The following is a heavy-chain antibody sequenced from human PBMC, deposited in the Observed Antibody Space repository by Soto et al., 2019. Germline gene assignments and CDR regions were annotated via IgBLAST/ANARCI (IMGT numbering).Heavy chain of an antibody. J-gene: IGHJ4*02. D-gene: IGHD4-17*01. CDR2: IYYSAST. Sequence: PLSLTCTVSRGSISSGAYYWSWLRQPPEKGLERIGYIYYSASTYYNPSLTRRVTLSVDASKNKFSLKLSSVTPAVTAGAYIARDWVSDYVAHAFDYWGKGTLVADSA. V-gene: IGHV4-31*03. CDR1: RGSISSGAYY. CDR3: ARDWVSDYVAHAFDY.